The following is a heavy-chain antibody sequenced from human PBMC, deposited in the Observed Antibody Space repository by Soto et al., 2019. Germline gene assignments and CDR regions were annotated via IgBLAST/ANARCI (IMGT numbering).Heavy chain of an antibody. V-gene: IGHV3-23*01. J-gene: IGHJ4*02. CDR3: ARWNGYGDY. D-gene: IGHD1-1*01. CDR1: GFTVGTYG. Sequence: EVQLLESGGGLVQPGGSLRLSCAASGFTVGTYGVTWVRQAPGKGPEGVSGFTGVIGTTHYADSVRGRFTITRDDSKNTVYLQMNSLRVEDTAVYYCARWNGYGDYWGRGTLVTVSS. CDR2: FTGVIGTT.